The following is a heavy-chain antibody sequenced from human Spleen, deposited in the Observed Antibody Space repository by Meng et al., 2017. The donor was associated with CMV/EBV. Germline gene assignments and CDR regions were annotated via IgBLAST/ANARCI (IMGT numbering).Heavy chain of an antibody. V-gene: IGHV1-46*01. CDR2: INPSGGST. Sequence: YAFTSYDINWVRQATGQGLEWMGIINPSGGSTSYAQRFQGRVTMTSDTSTSTVSMELSSLISEDTAFYYCARDTCSSTSCYGAIDYWGQGTLVTVSS. CDR1: YAFTSYD. J-gene: IGHJ4*02. CDR3: ARDTCSSTSCYGAIDY. D-gene: IGHD2-2*01.